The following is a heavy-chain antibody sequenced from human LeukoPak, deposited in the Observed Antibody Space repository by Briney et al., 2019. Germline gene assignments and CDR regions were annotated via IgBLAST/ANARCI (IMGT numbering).Heavy chain of an antibody. Sequence: GESLQISSHASPQRFPSYWLGWVRQMPGKGLEWMGIIYPGDSDTRYSPSFQGQVTISADKSISTAYLQWSSLKAWDTAMYCCARRDWNYNFDFWGQGTLVTVSS. CDR2: IYPGDSDT. J-gene: IGHJ4*02. CDR1: PQRFPSYW. D-gene: IGHD1-7*01. V-gene: IGHV5-51*01. CDR3: ARRDWNYNFDF.